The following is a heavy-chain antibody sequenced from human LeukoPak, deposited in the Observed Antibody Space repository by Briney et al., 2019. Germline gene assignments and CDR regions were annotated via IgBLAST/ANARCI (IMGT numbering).Heavy chain of an antibody. CDR3: ARERHTFDP. D-gene: IGHD6-25*01. Sequence: LGGSLRLSCALSGFAISSYSMTWVRQAPGKGLDWISSITSSSTYIYYADTVKVRFTISRDDAKNSLYLQMNSLTVEDTAVYYCARERHTFDPWGQGTLVTVAS. CDR1: GFAISSYS. CDR2: ITSSSTYI. V-gene: IGHV3-21*01. J-gene: IGHJ5*02.